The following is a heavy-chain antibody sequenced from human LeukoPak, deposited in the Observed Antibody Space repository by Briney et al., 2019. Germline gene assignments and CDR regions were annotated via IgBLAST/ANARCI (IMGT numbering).Heavy chain of an antibody. J-gene: IGHJ4*02. Sequence: GASVKVSCKASGYTFTGYYMHWVRQATGQGLEWMGWMNPNSGNTGYAQKFQGRVTMTRNTSISTAYMELRNLRSDDTAVYFCAREGDSSGGPFDYWGQGTLVTVSS. CDR2: MNPNSGNT. CDR3: AREGDSSGGPFDY. V-gene: IGHV1-8*02. CDR1: GYTFTGYY. D-gene: IGHD6-19*01.